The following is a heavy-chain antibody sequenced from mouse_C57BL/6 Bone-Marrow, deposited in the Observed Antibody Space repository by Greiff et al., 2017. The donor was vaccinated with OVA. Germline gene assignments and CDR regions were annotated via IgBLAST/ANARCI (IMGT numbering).Heavy chain of an antibody. CDR1: GYTFTDYN. CDR2: INPNNGGT. Sequence: VQLQQPGPELVKPGASVKMSCKASGYTFTDYNMHWVKQSHGQSLEWIGYINPNNGGTSYNQKFKGKATLTVNKSSSTAYMELRSLTSEDSAVYCCARPAWFAVWGKGTLVTVSA. CDR3: ARPAWFAV. V-gene: IGHV1-22*01. J-gene: IGHJ3*01.